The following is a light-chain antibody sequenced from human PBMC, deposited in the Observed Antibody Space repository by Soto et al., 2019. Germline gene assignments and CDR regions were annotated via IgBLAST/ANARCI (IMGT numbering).Light chain of an antibody. J-gene: IGLJ1*01. V-gene: IGLV2-14*01. Sequence: QSVLTQPSSVSASPGQSISIYCTGTSXDIGAYDYVSWYQQHPGKAPKLILYAVSNRPSGVSTRFSGSKSGNTASLTISGVQADDEADYYCSSYSSSDTLEVFGTGTKVTVL. CDR3: SSYSSSDTLEV. CDR2: AVS. CDR1: SXDIGAYDY.